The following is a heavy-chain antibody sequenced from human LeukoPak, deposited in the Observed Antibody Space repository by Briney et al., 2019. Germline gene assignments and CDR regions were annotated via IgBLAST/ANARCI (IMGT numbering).Heavy chain of an antibody. CDR1: GYTFTGYY. CDR3: ARSRYSGYDRALDY. V-gene: IGHV1-2*02. CDR2: IDPNSGGT. J-gene: IGHJ4*02. D-gene: IGHD5-12*01. Sequence: ASVKVSCKASGYTFTGYYMHWVRQAPGQGLEWMGWIDPNSGGTNYAQKFQGRVTMTRDTSISTAYMELSRLRSDDTAVYYCARSRYSGYDRALDYWGQGTLVTVSS.